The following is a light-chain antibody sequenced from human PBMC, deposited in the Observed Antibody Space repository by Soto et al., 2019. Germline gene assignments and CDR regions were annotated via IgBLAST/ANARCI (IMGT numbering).Light chain of an antibody. Sequence: EVVLTQSPGTLSLSPGERATLSCRASQSVSITYVAWYQQKPGQAPRLLIYGASGRATDIPDRFSGSGSGTYFTLTISRLEPEDFAVYYCQQYGSSPPWTFGQGTTVEAK. J-gene: IGKJ1*01. CDR2: GAS. CDR3: QQYGSSPPWT. V-gene: IGKV3-20*01. CDR1: QSVSITY.